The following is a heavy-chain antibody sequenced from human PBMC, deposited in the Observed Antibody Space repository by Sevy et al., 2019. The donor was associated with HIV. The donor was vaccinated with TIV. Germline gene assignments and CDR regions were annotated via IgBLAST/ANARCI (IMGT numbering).Heavy chain of an antibody. CDR2: IRSKAYGGTT. D-gene: IGHD3-22*01. V-gene: IGHV3-49*04. J-gene: IGHJ4*02. Sequence: GGSLRLSCTASGFTFGDYAMSWVRQAPGKGLEWVGFIRSKAYGGTTEYAASVKGRFTISRDDSKSIAYLQMNSLKTEDTAVYYCTRATYYYDSSGYYYSGYWGQGTLVTVSP. CDR1: GFTFGDYA. CDR3: TRATYYYDSSGYYYSGY.